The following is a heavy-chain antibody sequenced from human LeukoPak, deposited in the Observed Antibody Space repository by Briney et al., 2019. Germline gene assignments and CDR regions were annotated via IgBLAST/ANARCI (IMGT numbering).Heavy chain of an antibody. J-gene: IGHJ4*02. D-gene: IGHD6-19*01. CDR3: ARGALYSSGWTPDY. V-gene: IGHV1-8*01. CDR1: GYTFTSYD. Sequence: ASVKVSCKASGYTFTSYDINWVRQATGQGLEWMGWMNPNSGNTGYAQKFQGRVTMTRNTSISTAYMELSSLRSEDTAVYYCARGALYSSGWTPDYWGQGTLVTVSS. CDR2: MNPNSGNT.